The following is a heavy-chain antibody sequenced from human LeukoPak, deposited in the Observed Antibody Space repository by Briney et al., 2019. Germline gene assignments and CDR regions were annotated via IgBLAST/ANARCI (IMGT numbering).Heavy chain of an antibody. D-gene: IGHD2-2*01. Sequence: GGSLRLSCAASGFMFSTYGMHWVRQAPGKGLEWVTFIRSDGSDKYYGDSVKGRFTISRENSQNMLFLQMNSLRGDDTAVYYCAKGDWYCSSTTCYAGAFETWGQGTMVTVAS. J-gene: IGHJ3*02. CDR2: IRSDGSDK. CDR3: AKGDWYCSSTTCYAGAFET. CDR1: GFMFSTYG. V-gene: IGHV3-30*02.